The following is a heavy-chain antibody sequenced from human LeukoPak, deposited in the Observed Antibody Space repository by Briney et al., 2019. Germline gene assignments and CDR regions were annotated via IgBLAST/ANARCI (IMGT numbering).Heavy chain of an antibody. CDR2: IYHSGST. CDR1: GGSISSSNW. V-gene: IGHV4-4*02. D-gene: IGHD5-18*01. CDR3: ARDRYIFAGPDAYYYMDV. Sequence: SGTLSLTCAVSGGSISSSNWWSWVRQPPGKGLEWIGEIYHSGSTNYNPSLKSRVTISVDTSKNQFSLKLGSVTAADTAVYYCARDRYIFAGPDAYYYMDVWGKGTTVTISS. J-gene: IGHJ6*03.